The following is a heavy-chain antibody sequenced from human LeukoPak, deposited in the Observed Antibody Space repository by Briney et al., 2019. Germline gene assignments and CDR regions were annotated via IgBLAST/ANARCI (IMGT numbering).Heavy chain of an antibody. CDR1: GFTFSSYW. Sequence: GGSLRLSCAASGFTFSSYWMHWVRQAPGKGLVWVSRINSDGSSTSYADSVKGRFTISRDNSKNTLYLQINSLRAEDTAVYYCAKQTLPRVGAPIRWGQGTLVTVSS. J-gene: IGHJ4*02. CDR2: INSDGSST. V-gene: IGHV3-74*01. D-gene: IGHD1-26*01. CDR3: AKQTLPRVGAPIR.